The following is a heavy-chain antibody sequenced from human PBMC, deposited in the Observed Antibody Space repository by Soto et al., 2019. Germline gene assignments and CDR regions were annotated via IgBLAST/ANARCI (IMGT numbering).Heavy chain of an antibody. CDR1: GGSITSVGYY. CDR3: ARDRLGGQADAFDI. CDR2: IYYRGRT. J-gene: IGHJ3*02. D-gene: IGHD1-26*01. Sequence: QVQLQEAGPGLVKPSQTLSLTCTVSGGSITSVGYYWSWIRQHPGKGLGWIGYIYYRGRTYYHPSLKSRVTISVDTSKNQFSLKLSSVTAADTAVYYCARDRLGGQADAFDIWGQGTMVTVSP. V-gene: IGHV4-31*03.